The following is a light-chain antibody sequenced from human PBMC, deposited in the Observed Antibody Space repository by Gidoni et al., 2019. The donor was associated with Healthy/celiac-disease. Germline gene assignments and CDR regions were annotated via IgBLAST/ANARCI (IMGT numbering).Light chain of an antibody. CDR3: QAWDSSTLYV. CDR2: QDS. Sequence: SYELTQPPSVSVSPGQTASITCSGDKLGDKYACWYQQKPGQSPVLVIYQDSKRPSGIPARFSGSNSGNTATLTISGTQAIDEADYYCQAWDSSTLYVFGTGTKVTV. J-gene: IGLJ1*01. V-gene: IGLV3-1*01. CDR1: KLGDKY.